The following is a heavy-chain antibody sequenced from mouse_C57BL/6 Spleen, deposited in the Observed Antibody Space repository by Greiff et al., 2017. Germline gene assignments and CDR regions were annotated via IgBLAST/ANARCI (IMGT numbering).Heavy chain of an antibody. CDR1: GFTFSSYA. J-gene: IGHJ4*01. D-gene: IGHD4-1*01. CDR3: TREDWDGYYAMDY. Sequence: EVMLVESGEGLVKPGGSLKLSCAASGFTFSSYAMSWVRQTPEKRLEWVAYISSGGDYIYYADTVKGRFTISRDNARNTLYLQMSSLKSEDTAMYYCTREDWDGYYAMDYWGQGTSVTVSS. CDR2: ISSGGDYI. V-gene: IGHV5-9-1*02.